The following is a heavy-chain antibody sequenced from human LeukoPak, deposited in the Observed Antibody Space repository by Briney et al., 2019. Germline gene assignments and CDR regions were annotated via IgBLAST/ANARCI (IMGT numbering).Heavy chain of an antibody. D-gene: IGHD3-22*01. J-gene: IGHJ1*01. V-gene: IGHV4-30-4*01. CDR2: IYYSGST. Sequence: PSETLSLTCTVSGGSISSGDYYWSWIRQPPGKGLEWIGYIYYSGSTYYNPSLKSRVTISVDTSKNQFSLKLSSVTAADTAVYYCSNYYDSSGYLKHWGQGTLVTVSS. CDR3: SNYYDSSGYLKH. CDR1: GGSISSGDYY.